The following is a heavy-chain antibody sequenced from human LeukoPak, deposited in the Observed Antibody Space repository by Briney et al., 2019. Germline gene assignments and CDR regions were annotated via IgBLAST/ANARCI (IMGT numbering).Heavy chain of an antibody. CDR1: GYTFTGYY. Sequence: ASVKVSCKASGYTFTGYYMHWVRQAPGQGLEWMGRINPNSGGTNYAQKFQGRVTMTRDTSISTAYMELSRLRSDDTAVYYCARDRDESSGYNFDYWGQGTLVTVSS. CDR2: INPNSGGT. V-gene: IGHV1-2*06. CDR3: ARDRDESSGYNFDY. J-gene: IGHJ4*02. D-gene: IGHD3-22*01.